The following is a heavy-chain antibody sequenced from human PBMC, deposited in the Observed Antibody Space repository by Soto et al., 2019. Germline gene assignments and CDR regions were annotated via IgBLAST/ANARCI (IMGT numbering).Heavy chain of an antibody. CDR1: GFTFSNAW. D-gene: IGHD3-3*01. V-gene: IGHV3-15*07. Sequence: GGSLRLSCAASGFTFSNAWMNWVRQAPGKGLEWVGRIKSKTDGETTDYAAPVKGRFTISRDDSKNKLYLQMNSLKTEDTAVYYFSTGDYDFWSGTKYYYYYGMDVWGQGTTVTVSS. CDR2: IKSKTDGETT. J-gene: IGHJ6*02. CDR3: STGDYDFWSGTKYYYYYGMDV.